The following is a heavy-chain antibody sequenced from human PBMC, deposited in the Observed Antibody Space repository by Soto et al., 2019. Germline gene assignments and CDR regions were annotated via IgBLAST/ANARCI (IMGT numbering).Heavy chain of an antibody. CDR3: AKDHDSGGYPTFDY. V-gene: IGHV3-23*01. D-gene: IGHD3-22*01. CDR1: GFTVSNYV. J-gene: IGHJ4*02. Sequence: EVQLLESGGGLLQPGGSLRLSCAASGFTVSNYVMSWVRQAPGKGLEWVSTIGDNGGSTYYADSVKGRFTISRDNAKNTLLLQMNSLRVEDTAVYYCAKDHDSGGYPTFDYWGQGTLVTVSS. CDR2: IGDNGGST.